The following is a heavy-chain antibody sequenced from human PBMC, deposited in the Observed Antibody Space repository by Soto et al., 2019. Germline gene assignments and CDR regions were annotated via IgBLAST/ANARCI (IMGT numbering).Heavy chain of an antibody. CDR3: ARGLGYCSSTSCVGAADGKEYYYYYGMDV. CDR2: INPNSGGT. Sequence: ASVKVSCKASGYTFTGYYMHWVRQAPGQGLEWMGWINPNSGGTNYAQKFQGWVTMTRDTSISTAYMELSRLRSDDTAVYYCARGLGYCSSTSCVGAADGKEYYYYYGMDVWGQGTTVTVSS. CDR1: GYTFTGYY. J-gene: IGHJ6*02. V-gene: IGHV1-2*04. D-gene: IGHD2-2*01.